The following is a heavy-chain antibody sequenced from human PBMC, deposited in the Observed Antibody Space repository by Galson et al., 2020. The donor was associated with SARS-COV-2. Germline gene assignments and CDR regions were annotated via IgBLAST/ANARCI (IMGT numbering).Heavy chain of an antibody. CDR3: ARESYDSGWFDY. CDR1: GFSFSSYW. D-gene: IGHD6-19*01. J-gene: IGHJ4*02. Sequence: LKISCAASGFSFSSYWMTWVRQAPGKGLEWVANIKQDGSDKYYVDSVKGRFTISRDNAKNSLYLHMNSLRAEDTAVYYCARESYDSGWFDYWGQGTLGTVSS. V-gene: IGHV3-7*03. CDR2: IKQDGSDK.